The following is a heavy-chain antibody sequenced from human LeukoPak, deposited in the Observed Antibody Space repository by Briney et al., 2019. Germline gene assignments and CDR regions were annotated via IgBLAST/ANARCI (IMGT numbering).Heavy chain of an antibody. J-gene: IGHJ4*02. CDR3: ARRGSSIAAAGEFDY. V-gene: IGHV3-21*01. Sequence: PGGSLRLSCAASGFTFSSYSMNWVRQAPGKGLEWVSSISSSSSYIYYADSVKGRFTISRDNAKNSLYLQMNSLRAEDTAVYYCARRGSSIAAAGEFDYWGQGTLVTVSS. CDR1: GFTFSSYS. CDR2: ISSSSSYI. D-gene: IGHD6-13*01.